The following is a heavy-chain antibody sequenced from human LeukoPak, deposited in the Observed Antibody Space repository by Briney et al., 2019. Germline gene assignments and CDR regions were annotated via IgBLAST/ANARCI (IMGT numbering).Heavy chain of an antibody. J-gene: IGHJ4*02. V-gene: IGHV5-51*01. D-gene: IGHD5-18*01. Sequence: GESLKISCKGSGFSFTSYWIAWVRQMPGKGLEWMGIIYPSDSDTRYSPSFQGRVTISADKSISTAYLQWNSLKASDTAMYYCARGLQPSDYWGQGTLVTVSS. CDR3: ARGLQPSDY. CDR2: IYPSDSDT. CDR1: GFSFTSYW.